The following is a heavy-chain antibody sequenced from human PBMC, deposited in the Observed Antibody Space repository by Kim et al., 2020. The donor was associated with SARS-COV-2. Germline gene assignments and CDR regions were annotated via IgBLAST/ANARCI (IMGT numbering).Heavy chain of an antibody. CDR1: GFTFSSYN. CDR2: ISSSSTYI. D-gene: IGHD1-26*01. Sequence: GGSLRLSCAASGFTFSSYNMNWVRQAPGKGLEWVSSISSSSTYIFYADSVKGRFTISRDNAKKSLYLQINSLRAEDTAVYYCASASGSYSPLDNWGQGTQVTVSS. J-gene: IGHJ4*02. CDR3: ASASGSYSPLDN. V-gene: IGHV3-21*01.